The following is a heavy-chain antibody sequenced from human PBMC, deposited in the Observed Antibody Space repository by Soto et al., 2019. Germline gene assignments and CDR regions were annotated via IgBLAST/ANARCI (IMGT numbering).Heavy chain of an antibody. CDR3: AKDKGDCISFLCYGRSLDY. CDR1: GFNFSTYA. J-gene: IGHJ4*02. D-gene: IGHD2-2*01. V-gene: IGHV3-23*01. Sequence: GGSLRLSCGASGFNFSTYALNWVRQAPGKGLEWVSRISGSSDYTYYSDSVKGRFTISRDNSKNALYMEMNSLRAEDTAIYYCAKDKGDCISFLCYGRSLDYWGQGTLVTVSS. CDR2: ISGSSDYT.